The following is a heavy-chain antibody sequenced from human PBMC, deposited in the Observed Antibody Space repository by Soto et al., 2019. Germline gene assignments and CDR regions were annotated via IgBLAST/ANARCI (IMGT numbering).Heavy chain of an antibody. Sequence: SETLSLTCTVSGGSISSYYWSWIRQPPGKGLEWIGYIYYSGSTNYNPSLKSRVTISVDTSKNQFSLKLSSVTAADTAVYYCARGQFSSSWYRFDDMDVWGQGTTVTVSS. CDR2: IYYSGST. CDR3: ARGQFSSSWYRFDDMDV. J-gene: IGHJ6*02. CDR1: GGSISSYY. D-gene: IGHD6-13*01. V-gene: IGHV4-59*12.